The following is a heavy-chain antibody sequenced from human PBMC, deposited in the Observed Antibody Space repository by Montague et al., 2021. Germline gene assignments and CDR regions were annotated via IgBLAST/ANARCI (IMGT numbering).Heavy chain of an antibody. Sequence: SLRLSCAASGFIFTTYGMHWVRQAPGKGLECVAVLWLDGMNQYYADSVKGRFTISRDNSKNTLYLQMNSLRAEDTAVYYCARSRAVDRTSDLWGRGTLVAVSA. J-gene: IGHJ2*01. D-gene: IGHD6-19*01. CDR2: LWLDGMNQ. V-gene: IGHV3-33*01. CDR1: GFIFTTYG. CDR3: ARSRAVDRTSDL.